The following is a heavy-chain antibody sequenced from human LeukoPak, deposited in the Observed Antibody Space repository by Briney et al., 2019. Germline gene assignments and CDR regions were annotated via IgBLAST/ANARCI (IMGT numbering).Heavy chain of an antibody. V-gene: IGHV1-2*02. CDR2: INPNSGDT. CDR3: ARDLCSGCVGGFDY. Sequence: ASVKVSCKASGYTFTGYYMHWVRQAPGQGLEWMGWINPNSGDTNYAQKFQGRVTMTRDTSISTAYMELSRLRSDDTAVYYCARDLCSGCVGGFDYWGQGTLVTVSS. CDR1: GYTFTGYY. J-gene: IGHJ4*02. D-gene: IGHD6-19*01.